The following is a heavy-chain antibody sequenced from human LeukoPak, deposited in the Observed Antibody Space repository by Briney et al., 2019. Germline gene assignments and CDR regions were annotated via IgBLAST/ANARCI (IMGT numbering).Heavy chain of an antibody. D-gene: IGHD3-22*01. J-gene: IGHJ3*02. Sequence: GGSLRLSCAASGFTFSSYSMNWVRQAPGKGLEWVSYISSSSSTIYYADSVKGRFTISRDNSKNTLYLQMNSLRAEDTAVYYCAKDPRWSEAYYYDRTLTAFDIWGQGTMVILSS. V-gene: IGHV3-48*01. CDR1: GFTFSSYS. CDR3: AKDPRWSEAYYYDRTLTAFDI. CDR2: ISSSSSTI.